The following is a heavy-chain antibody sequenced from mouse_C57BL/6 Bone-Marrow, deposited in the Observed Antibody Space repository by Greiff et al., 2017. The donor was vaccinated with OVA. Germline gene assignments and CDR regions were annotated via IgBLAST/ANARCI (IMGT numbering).Heavy chain of an antibody. D-gene: IGHD1-2*01. V-gene: IGHV1-52*01. J-gene: IGHJ2*01. CDR1: GYTFTSYW. CDR3: ARERDLYYGCFDY. CDR2: IDPSDSET. Sequence: QVHVKQPGAELVRPGSSVKLSCKASGYTFTSYWMPWVKQRPIQGLEWIGNIDPSDSETHYNQKFKDKATLTVDKSSSTAYMQLSSLTSEDSAVYYCARERDLYYGCFDYWGQGTTLTVSS.